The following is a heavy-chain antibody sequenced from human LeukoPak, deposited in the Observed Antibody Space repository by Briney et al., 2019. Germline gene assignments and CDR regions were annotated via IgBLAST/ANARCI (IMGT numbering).Heavy chain of an antibody. J-gene: IGHJ4*02. CDR1: GFTFSSYA. D-gene: IGHD5-24*01. CDR2: ISSNGGST. V-gene: IGHV3-64*01. Sequence: LTGGSLRLSCAASGFTFSSYAMHWVRQAPGKGLEYVSAISSNGGSTYYANSVKGRFTISRDNSKNTLYLQMGSLRAEDMAVYYCARGRWLQSYFDYWGQETLVTVSS. CDR3: ARGRWLQSYFDY.